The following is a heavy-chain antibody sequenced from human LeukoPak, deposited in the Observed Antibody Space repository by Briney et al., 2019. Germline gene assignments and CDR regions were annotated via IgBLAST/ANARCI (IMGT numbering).Heavy chain of an antibody. Sequence: PSETLSLTCTVSGGSISSGSYYWSWIRQPAGKGLEWIGRIYTSGSTNYNPSLKSRVTIPVDTPKNQFSLKLSSVTAADTAVYYCARGVQVWSGYHNWFDPWGQGTLVTVSS. J-gene: IGHJ5*02. CDR3: ARGVQVWSGYHNWFDP. CDR2: IYTSGST. V-gene: IGHV4-61*02. CDR1: GGSISSGSYY. D-gene: IGHD3-3*01.